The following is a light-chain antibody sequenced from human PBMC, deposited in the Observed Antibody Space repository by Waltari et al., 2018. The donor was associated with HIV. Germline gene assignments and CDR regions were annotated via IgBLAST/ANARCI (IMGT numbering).Light chain of an antibody. CDR1: SSNIGNNA. CDR3: AAWDDSLNGPV. Sequence: QSVLTQPPSVSEAPRQRVTISCSGSSSNIGNNAVNWYQQLPGKAPKLLIYYDDLLPSGVSVRFSCSKSGTSASLAISGLQSEDEADYYCAAWDDSLNGPVFGGGTKLTVL. V-gene: IGLV1-36*01. J-gene: IGLJ2*01. CDR2: YDD.